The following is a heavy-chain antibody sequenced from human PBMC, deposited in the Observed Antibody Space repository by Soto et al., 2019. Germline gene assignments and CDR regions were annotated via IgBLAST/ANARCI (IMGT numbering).Heavy chain of an antibody. CDR2: IGTGDRT. Sequence: GGSLRLSCAASGFTFSSYALTWVRQAPGKGLEWVSAIGTGDRTYFGDSVRGRFTISRDNSKNTVYLQMNSLRADDTAVDYCAKDGPPTEIGPQGYFDLWGRGTLVTVSS. V-gene: IGHV3-23*01. CDR1: GFTFSSYA. J-gene: IGHJ2*01. CDR3: AKDGPPTEIGPQGYFDL. D-gene: IGHD2-21*01.